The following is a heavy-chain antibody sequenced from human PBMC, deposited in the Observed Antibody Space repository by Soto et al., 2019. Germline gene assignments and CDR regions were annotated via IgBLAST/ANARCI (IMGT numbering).Heavy chain of an antibody. Sequence: GESLKISCKGSGYSFTSYWIGWVRQMPGKGLEWMGIIYPGDSDTRYSPSFQGQVTISADKSISTAYLQWSSLKASDTAMFYCARPIVATISDPDYFDYWGQGTLVTVSS. CDR3: ARPIVATISDPDYFDY. J-gene: IGHJ4*02. CDR2: IYPGDSDT. V-gene: IGHV5-51*01. CDR1: GYSFTSYW. D-gene: IGHD5-12*01.